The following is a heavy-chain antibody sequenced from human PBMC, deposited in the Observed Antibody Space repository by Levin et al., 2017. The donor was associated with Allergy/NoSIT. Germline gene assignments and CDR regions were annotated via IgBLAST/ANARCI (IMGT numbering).Heavy chain of an antibody. J-gene: IGHJ4*02. CDR2: IYYSGST. CDR3: ARRWTAGYDFWSGYLDY. Sequence: SETLSLTCTVSGGSISSSSYYWGWIRQPPGKGLEWIGSIYYSGSTYYNPSLKSRVTISVDTSKNQFSLKLSSVTAADTAVYYCARRWTAGYDFWSGYLDYWGQGTLVTVSS. CDR1: GGSISSSSYY. V-gene: IGHV4-39*01. D-gene: IGHD3-3*01.